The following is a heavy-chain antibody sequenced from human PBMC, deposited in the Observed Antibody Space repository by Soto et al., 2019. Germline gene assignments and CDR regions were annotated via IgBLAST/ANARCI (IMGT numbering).Heavy chain of an antibody. V-gene: IGHV1-46*01. CDR3: ARGGPYRDNWFDA. J-gene: IGHJ5*02. CDR1: GYTFTSYY. D-gene: IGHD3-16*01. Sequence: ASVKVSCKASGYTFTSYYMHWVRQAPGQGPEWMGIIIPSGGGTSYAQKFQDRVTMTRDTATSTVYLELRGLTSEDTAVYYCARGGPYRDNWFDAWGQGTLVTVSS. CDR2: IIPSGGGT.